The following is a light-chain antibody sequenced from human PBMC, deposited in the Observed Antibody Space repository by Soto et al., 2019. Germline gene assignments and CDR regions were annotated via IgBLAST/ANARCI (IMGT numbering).Light chain of an antibody. V-gene: IGKV1D-13*01. Sequence: AIQLTQSPSSLSASVGDRVTITCRASQGPNTNLAWYQQKPGKSPKLLMYGASTLKKGVPSRFSGNGSGTDFTLTSSSLQPDDAATYYCQRSSNYFTFGPGTKVDI. CDR1: QGPNTN. J-gene: IGKJ3*01. CDR2: GAS. CDR3: QRSSNYFT.